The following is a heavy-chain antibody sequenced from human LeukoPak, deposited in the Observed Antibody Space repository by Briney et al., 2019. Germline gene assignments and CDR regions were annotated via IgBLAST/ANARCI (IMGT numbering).Heavy chain of an antibody. CDR1: GFTFSSYA. D-gene: IGHD3-10*01. Sequence: GGSLRLSCAASGFTFSSYAMHWVRQAPGKGLEYVSAISSNGDNTYYANSVKGRFTISRDNSQNKLYLQMGSLRAEDMAVYYCARDALWFGESNPLDYWGQGTLVTVSS. CDR3: ARDALWFGESNPLDY. V-gene: IGHV3-64*01. J-gene: IGHJ4*02. CDR2: ISSNGDNT.